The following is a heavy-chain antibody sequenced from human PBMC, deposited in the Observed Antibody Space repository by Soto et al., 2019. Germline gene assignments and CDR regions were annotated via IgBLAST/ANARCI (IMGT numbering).Heavy chain of an antibody. D-gene: IGHD2-2*01. CDR2: IYYSGST. V-gene: IGHV4-59*01. CDR3: ARGSSESPRRWFDP. Sequence: SETLSLTCIVSGGSISSYYWSWIRQPPGKGLEWIGYIYYSGSTKYNPSLKSRVTISVDTSKNQFPLKLNSVSAADTAVYYCARGSSESPRRWFDPWGQGTLVTVSS. CDR1: GGSISSYY. J-gene: IGHJ5*02.